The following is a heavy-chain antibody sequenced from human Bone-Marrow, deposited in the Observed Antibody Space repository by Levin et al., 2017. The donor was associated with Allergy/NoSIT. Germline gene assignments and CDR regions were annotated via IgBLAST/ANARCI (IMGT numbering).Heavy chain of an antibody. V-gene: IGHV4-39*07. Sequence: SCTVSGDSIRKNTYYWAWIRQPPGKGLEWIGSIFYTGSGYYDPSLESRVIMSIDTSKNQFSLHLSSVTAADTAVYCCVRISWTWVTDYWGQGALVSVSS. J-gene: IGHJ4*02. D-gene: IGHD2-21*02. CDR3: VRISWTWVTDY. CDR1: GDSIRKNTYY. CDR2: IFYTGSG.